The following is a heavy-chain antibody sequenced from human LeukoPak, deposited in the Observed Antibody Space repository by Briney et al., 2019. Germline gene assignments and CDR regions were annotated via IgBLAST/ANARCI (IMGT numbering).Heavy chain of an antibody. CDR3: ARQAYPWKY. CDR2: ISPSGDTI. D-gene: IGHD3-16*01. J-gene: IGHJ4*02. CDR1: GFTFRDYY. V-gene: IGHV3-11*01. Sequence: PGGSLRLSCATSGFTFRDYYMAWIRQAPGKGLEWISYISPSGDTIYYANSVKGRFTVSRDNARNSLYLQMNSLRADDTALYYCARQAYPWKYWGQGTLVTVSS.